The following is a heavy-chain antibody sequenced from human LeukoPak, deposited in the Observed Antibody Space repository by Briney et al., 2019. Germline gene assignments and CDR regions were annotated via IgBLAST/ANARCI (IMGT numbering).Heavy chain of an antibody. CDR2: IYSGGST. CDR1: GFTFSTYS. Sequence: PGGSLRLSCAASGFTFSTYSMNWVRQAPGKGLEWVSVIYSGGSTYYADSVKGRFTISRDNSKNTLYLQMNSLRAEDTAVYYCATNTYYYDSSGYYPLDYWGQGTLVTVSS. V-gene: IGHV3-53*01. CDR3: ATNTYYYDSSGYYPLDY. D-gene: IGHD3-22*01. J-gene: IGHJ4*02.